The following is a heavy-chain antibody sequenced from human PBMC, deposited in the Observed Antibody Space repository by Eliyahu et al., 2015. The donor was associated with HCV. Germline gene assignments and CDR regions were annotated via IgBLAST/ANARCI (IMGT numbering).Heavy chain of an antibody. CDR1: GGSISSGGYX. D-gene: IGHD4-17*01. CDR2: IYHSGST. CDR3: ARRGEYDYGDHKPFDY. Sequence: QLQLQESGSGLVKPSQTLSLTCAVSGGSISSGGYXWGWIRQPPGKGLEWIGYIYHSGSTYYNPSLKSRVTISVDRSKNQFSLKLSSVTAADTAVYYCARRGEYDYGDHKPFDYWGQGTLVTVSS. V-gene: IGHV4-30-2*01. J-gene: IGHJ4*02.